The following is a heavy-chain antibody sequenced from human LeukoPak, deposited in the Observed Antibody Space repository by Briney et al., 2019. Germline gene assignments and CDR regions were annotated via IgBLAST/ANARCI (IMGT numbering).Heavy chain of an antibody. CDR2: TYYRSKWYN. V-gene: IGHV6-1*01. CDR1: GDSVSSNTAA. D-gene: IGHD3-22*01. Sequence: SQTLSRTCAISGDSVSSNTAAWNWIRQSPSRGFEWLGRTYYRSKWYNDYAVSVKSRITINPDTSKNQFSLQLNSVTPEDTAVYYCARGRPEYYYDSSGYDYFDYWGQGALVTVSS. CDR3: ARGRPEYYYDSSGYDYFDY. J-gene: IGHJ4*02.